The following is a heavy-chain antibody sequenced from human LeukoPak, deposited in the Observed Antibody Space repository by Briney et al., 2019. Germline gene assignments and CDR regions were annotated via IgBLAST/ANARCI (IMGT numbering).Heavy chain of an antibody. CDR3: ARTRITMIVVVVLGAYGMDV. CDR1: GYTFTGYY. J-gene: IGHJ6*02. CDR2: INPNSGGT. Sequence: ASVKVSCKASGYTFTGYYMHWVRQAPGQGLEWMGWINPNSGGTNYAQKFQGRVTMTRDMSISTAYMELSRLRSDDTAVYYCARTRITMIVVVVLGAYGMDVWGQGTTVTVSS. V-gene: IGHV1-2*02. D-gene: IGHD3-22*01.